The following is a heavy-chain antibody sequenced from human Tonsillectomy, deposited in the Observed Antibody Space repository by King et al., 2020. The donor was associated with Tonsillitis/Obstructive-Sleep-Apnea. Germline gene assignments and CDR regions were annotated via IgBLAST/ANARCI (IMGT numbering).Heavy chain of an antibody. J-gene: IGHJ6*02. CDR3: ARGGTYRRNYAMDV. D-gene: IGHD3-16*02. V-gene: IGHV3-13*04. CDR2: IGTAGDS. Sequence: VQLVESGGGLVQPGGSLRLSCAASGFTFSGYDMHWVRQGTGNGLEWVSSIGTAGDSYYPGSVKGRFTISRDNVKNSLYLQISSLRAGDTAVYYCARGGTYRRNYAMDVWGQGTTVTVSS. CDR1: GFTFSGYD.